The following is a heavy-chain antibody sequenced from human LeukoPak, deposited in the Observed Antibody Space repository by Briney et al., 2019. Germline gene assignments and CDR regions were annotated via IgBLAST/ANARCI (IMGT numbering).Heavy chain of an antibody. Sequence: PSETLSLTCTVSGGSISSGDYYWSWIRQPPGKGLEWIGYIYYSGSTYYNPSLKSRVTISVDTSKNQFSLKLSSVTAADTAVYYCARVFAGRGHKEEYFQHWGQGTLVTVPS. V-gene: IGHV4-30-4*01. J-gene: IGHJ1*01. CDR2: IYYSGST. CDR3: ARVFAGRGHKEEYFQH. CDR1: GGSISSGDYY. D-gene: IGHD3-10*01.